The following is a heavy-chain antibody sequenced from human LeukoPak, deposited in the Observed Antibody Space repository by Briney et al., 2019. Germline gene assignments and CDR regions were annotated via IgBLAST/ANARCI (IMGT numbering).Heavy chain of an antibody. D-gene: IGHD2-15*01. CDR1: GFTFSSYA. CDR3: AKPTDPYCSGGSCYSDYYYGMDV. Sequence: GRSLRLSCAASGFTFSSYAMHWVRQAPGEGLEWVAVISYDGSNKYYADSVKGRFTISRDNSKNTLYLQMNSLRAEDTAVYYCAKPTDPYCSGGSCYSDYYYGMDVWGQGTTVTVSS. CDR2: ISYDGSNK. V-gene: IGHV3-30-3*02. J-gene: IGHJ6*02.